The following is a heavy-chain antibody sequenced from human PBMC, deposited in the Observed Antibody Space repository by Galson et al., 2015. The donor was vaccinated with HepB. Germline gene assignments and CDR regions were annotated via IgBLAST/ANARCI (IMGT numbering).Heavy chain of an antibody. CDR2: ISSSSSTI. CDR3: ARSAGKCFDY. V-gene: IGHV3-48*04. J-gene: IGHJ4*02. CDR1: GFTFSSYS. Sequence: SLRLSCAASGFTFSSYSMNWVRQAPGKGLEWVSYISSSSSTIYYADSVKGRFTISRDNAKNSLYLQMNSLRAEDTAVYYCARSAGKCFDYWGQGTLVTVSS.